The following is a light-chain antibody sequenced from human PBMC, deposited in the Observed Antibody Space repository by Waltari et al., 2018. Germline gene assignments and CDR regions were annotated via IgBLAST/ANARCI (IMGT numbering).Light chain of an antibody. CDR1: SSDVGPYDY. Sequence: QSALTQPASVSGSPGQSITISCTGTSSDVGPYDYVPWYQQYPGKAPQLVIHDVSSRPSGTSDRFSGSKSGNTASLIISGLQADDEADYYCSSYTASRHYVFGTGTKVTVL. V-gene: IGLV2-14*03. CDR3: SSYTASRHYV. J-gene: IGLJ1*01. CDR2: DVS.